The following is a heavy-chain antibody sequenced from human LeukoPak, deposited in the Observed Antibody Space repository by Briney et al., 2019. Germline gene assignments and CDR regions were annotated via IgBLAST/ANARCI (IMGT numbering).Heavy chain of an antibody. J-gene: IGHJ6*02. CDR1: GFTVSSNY. CDR3: ARVDSSGWNFGYYYGMGV. Sequence: GGSLRLSCAASGFTVSSNYMSWVRQAPGKGLEWVSVIYSGGSAYYADSVKGRFTISRDNSKNKLYLQMNSLRAEDTAVYYCARVDSSGWNFGYYYGMGVWGQGTTVTVSS. V-gene: IGHV3-66*01. CDR2: IYSGGSA. D-gene: IGHD6-19*01.